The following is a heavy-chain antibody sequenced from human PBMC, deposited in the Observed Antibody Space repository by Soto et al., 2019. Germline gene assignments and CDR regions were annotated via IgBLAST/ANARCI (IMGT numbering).Heavy chain of an antibody. CDR2: ISSSSSYT. D-gene: IGHD6-13*01. V-gene: IGHV3-11*06. CDR1: GFTFSDYY. Sequence: GGSLRLSCAASGFTFSDYYMSWIRQAPGKGLEWVSYISSSSSYTNYADSVKGRFTISRDNAKNSLYLQMNSLRAEDTAVYYCARDLAEQQLVLGLGWFDPWGQGTLVTVSS. J-gene: IGHJ5*02. CDR3: ARDLAEQQLVLGLGWFDP.